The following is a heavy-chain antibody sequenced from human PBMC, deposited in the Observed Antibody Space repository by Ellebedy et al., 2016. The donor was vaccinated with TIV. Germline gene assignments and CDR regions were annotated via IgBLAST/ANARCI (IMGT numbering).Heavy chain of an antibody. V-gene: IGHV3-30*18. CDR3: AKGLSYPSMVRGVIPPPWY. CDR1: GFTFSSYT. D-gene: IGHD3-10*01. Sequence: GESLKISCAASGFTFSSYTMNWVRQAPGKGLEWVAVITYDGSNQHYADSVKGRFTISRDNSKNTLYLQVNSLRVEDTAVYYCAKGLSYPSMVRGVIPPPWYWGQGTLITVSS. J-gene: IGHJ4*02. CDR2: ITYDGSNQ.